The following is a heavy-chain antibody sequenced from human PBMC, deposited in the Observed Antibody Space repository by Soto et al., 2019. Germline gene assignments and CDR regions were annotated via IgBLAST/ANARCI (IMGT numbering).Heavy chain of an antibody. D-gene: IGHD2-15*01. CDR3: ASAGGSCSYLNYYYYGMDV. Sequence: PSETLSLTCAASGGSISSGGYSWSWIRQPPGKGLEWIGYIYHSGSTYYNPSLKSRVTISVDRSKNQFSLKLSSVTAADTAVYYCASAGGSCSYLNYYYYGMDVWGQGTTVTVSS. V-gene: IGHV4-30-2*01. CDR1: GGSISSGGYS. CDR2: IYHSGST. J-gene: IGHJ6*02.